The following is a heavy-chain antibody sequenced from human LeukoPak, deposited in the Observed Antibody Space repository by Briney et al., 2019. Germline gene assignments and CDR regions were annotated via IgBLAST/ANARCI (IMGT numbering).Heavy chain of an antibody. Sequence: SETLSLTCTVSGGSIDRSPYYWAWIRQPPGKGPEWIGSVFYRGSTYYNPSLKSRVTMSIDTSKNQFSLNLSSVTAADTAFYYCARPAYCSNGVCSIYWHFDLWGRGTLGTVSS. CDR3: ARPAYCSNGVCSIYWHFDL. V-gene: IGHV4-39*01. D-gene: IGHD2-8*01. CDR2: VFYRGST. CDR1: GGSIDRSPYY. J-gene: IGHJ2*01.